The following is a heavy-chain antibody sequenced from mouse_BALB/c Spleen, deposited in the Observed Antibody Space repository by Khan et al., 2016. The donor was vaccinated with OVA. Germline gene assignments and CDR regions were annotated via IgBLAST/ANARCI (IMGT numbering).Heavy chain of an antibody. V-gene: IGHV5-9-3*01. CDR3: ARPPITTIVATSYWFFDV. CDR2: ISSGDSYT. Sequence: EVELVESGGDLVKPGGSLKLSCAASGFTFSGYALSWVRQTPEKRLEWVATISSGDSYTYYPDSVKGRFTISRDNVKNTLYLQMRSLRSEDTAMYYCARPPITTIVATSYWFFDVWGAGTTVTVSS. J-gene: IGHJ1*01. D-gene: IGHD1-1*01. CDR1: GFTFSGYA.